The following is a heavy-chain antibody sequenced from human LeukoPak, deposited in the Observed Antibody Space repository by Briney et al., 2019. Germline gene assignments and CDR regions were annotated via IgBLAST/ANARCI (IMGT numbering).Heavy chain of an antibody. Sequence: ASVKVSCKASGYTFTSYAMHWVRQAPGQRLEWMGWINAGXGNXKXXXXXXXRVTITRDTSASTAYMELSSLRSEDTAVYYCAXXXEXXXXRGFDIWGQGTMVTVSS. CDR3: AXXXEXXXXRGFDI. CDR2: INAGXGNX. V-gene: IGHV1-3*01. CDR1: GYTFTSYA. D-gene: IGHD3-10*01. J-gene: IGHJ3*02.